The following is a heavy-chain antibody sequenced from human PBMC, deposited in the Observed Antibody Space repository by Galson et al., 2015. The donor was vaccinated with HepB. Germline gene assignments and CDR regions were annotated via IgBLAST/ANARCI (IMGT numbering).Heavy chain of an antibody. Sequence: SLRLSCAASEFTVSHTWMSWVRQAPGKGLEWVGRIKSKGDGGITEYAAPVNGRFVISRDESKNTLYLQMYSLKSEDTAVYFCVARPFRGQGTLVTVSS. CDR2: IKSKGDGGIT. CDR1: EFTVSHTW. J-gene: IGHJ4*02. CDR3: VARPF. V-gene: IGHV3-15*01.